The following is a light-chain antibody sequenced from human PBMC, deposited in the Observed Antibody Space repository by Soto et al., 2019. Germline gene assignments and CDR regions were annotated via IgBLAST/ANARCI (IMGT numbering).Light chain of an antibody. Sequence: IVWTQSPATLSSLPGDRVTLSFMASQAVNTRLAWYQHKPGQAPRLLIYLASNRAAGVPARFSGSGSGTDFTLTISDVEPEDFAVYYCHQRQSWPRTFGQGTKVDIK. V-gene: IGKV3-11*01. CDR1: QAVNTR. CDR3: HQRQSWPRT. CDR2: LAS. J-gene: IGKJ1*01.